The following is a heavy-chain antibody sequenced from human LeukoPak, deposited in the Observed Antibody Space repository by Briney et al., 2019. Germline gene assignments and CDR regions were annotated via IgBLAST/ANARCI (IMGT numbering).Heavy chain of an antibody. D-gene: IGHD3-10*01. J-gene: IGHJ6*02. Sequence: GGSLRLSCAASGFTFSSYGMHWVRQAPGKGLEWVAVIWYDGSNKYYADSVKGRFTISRDNSKNTLYLQMNSLRAEDTAVYYCANPPPTDTVLLWLGEPPPPYGMDVWAQGPTVTVSS. CDR2: IWYDGSNK. CDR3: ANPPPTDTVLLWLGEPPPPYGMDV. V-gene: IGHV3-33*06. CDR1: GFTFSSYG.